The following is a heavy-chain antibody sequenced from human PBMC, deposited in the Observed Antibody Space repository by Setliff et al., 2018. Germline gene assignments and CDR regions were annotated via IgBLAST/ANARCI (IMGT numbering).Heavy chain of an antibody. Sequence: ASVKVSCKASGYTFTSHYMHWVRQAPGLGREWMGTINPSSGRTSYAQKFQGRVTMTRDTSTSTVYMDMSSLSSEDTAVYYCARDVFPYHYEGAFDIWGQGTMVTVSS. CDR3: ARDVFPYHYEGAFDI. V-gene: IGHV1-46*01. J-gene: IGHJ3*02. CDR2: INPSSGRT. D-gene: IGHD3-22*01. CDR1: GYTFTSHY.